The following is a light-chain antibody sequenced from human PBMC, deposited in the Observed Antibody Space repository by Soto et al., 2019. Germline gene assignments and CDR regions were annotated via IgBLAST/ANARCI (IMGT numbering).Light chain of an antibody. CDR3: QQRRT. J-gene: IGKJ4*01. V-gene: IGKV3-11*01. Sequence: EIVLTQSPATLSLSPGERATLSCRASQSVSSYLAWYQQKPGQAPRLLIYDASNRATGIPARFSGSGSGTEFTLTISSLEPEDFAVYYCQQRRTFGGGTKVEIK. CDR2: DAS. CDR1: QSVSSY.